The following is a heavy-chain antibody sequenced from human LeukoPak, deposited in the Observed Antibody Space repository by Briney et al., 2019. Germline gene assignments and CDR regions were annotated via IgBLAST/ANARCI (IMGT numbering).Heavy chain of an antibody. D-gene: IGHD2-15*01. CDR2: IYYSGST. CDR1: GGSISSYY. Sequence: SETLSLTCTVPGGSISSYYWSWIRQPPGKGLEWIGYIYYSGSTNYNPSLKSRVTISVDTSKNQFSLKLSSVTAADTAVYYCARDLGYCSGGSCYGWFDPWGQGTLVTVSS. V-gene: IGHV4-59*01. J-gene: IGHJ5*02. CDR3: ARDLGYCSGGSCYGWFDP.